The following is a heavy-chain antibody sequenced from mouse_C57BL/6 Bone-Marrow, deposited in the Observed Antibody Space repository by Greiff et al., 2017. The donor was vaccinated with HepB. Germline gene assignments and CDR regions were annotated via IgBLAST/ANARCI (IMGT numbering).Heavy chain of an antibody. D-gene: IGHD1-1*01. CDR1: GYTFTDYE. Sequence: VKLQQSGAELVRPGASVTLSCKASGYTFTDYEMHWVKQTPVHGLEWIGAIDPETGGTAYNQKFKGKAILTADKSSSTAYMELRSLTSEDSAVYYCTGTVVATSDYWGQGTTLTVSS. J-gene: IGHJ2*01. V-gene: IGHV1-15*01. CDR3: TGTVVATSDY. CDR2: IDPETGGT.